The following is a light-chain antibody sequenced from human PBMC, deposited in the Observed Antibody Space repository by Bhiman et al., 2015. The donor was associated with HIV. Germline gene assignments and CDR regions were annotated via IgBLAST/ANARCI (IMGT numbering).Light chain of an antibody. V-gene: IGLV2-14*03. J-gene: IGLJ1*01. CDR3: SSYSSITVYV. CDR1: SSDIGDWNF. Sequence: HSALTQPAFVSGSLGQSITISCTGTSSDIGDWNFVSWYQQYPGKAPKLIIYDVTKRPSGVSNRFSGSKSGSTASLTISGLQAEDEADYYCSSYSSITVYVFGTGTKVSVL. CDR2: DVT.